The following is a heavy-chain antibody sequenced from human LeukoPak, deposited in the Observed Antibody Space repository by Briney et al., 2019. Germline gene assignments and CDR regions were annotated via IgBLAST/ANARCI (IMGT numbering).Heavy chain of an antibody. D-gene: IGHD6-13*01. CDR1: GYNFDKFG. J-gene: IGHJ4*02. CDR2: INTHNGNT. CDR3: ARDTPQHLKRYDY. V-gene: IGHV1-18*01. Sequence: ASVKVSCKAFGYNFDKFGIAWVRQAPGQALEGMGWINTHNGNTKYAQQYQGRVTMTTDTSTSTVYMELRSLRSDDTAVYFCARDTPQHLKRYDYWGQGTQVTVSS.